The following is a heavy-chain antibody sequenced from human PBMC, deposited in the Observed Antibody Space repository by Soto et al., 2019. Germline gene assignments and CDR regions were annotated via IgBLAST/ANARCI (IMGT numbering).Heavy chain of an antibody. CDR2: IFPSGTT. CDR3: ARSREFDY. J-gene: IGHJ4*02. Sequence: TLSLTCGVSGGSLSGATYSWNWIRQPPGKGLEWIGYIFPSGTTYYNPSLKSRVTISIDVSKNQFSLSLRSLIAADTAVYYCARSREFDYWSQGTLVTVSS. V-gene: IGHV4-30-2*01. CDR1: GGSLSGATYS.